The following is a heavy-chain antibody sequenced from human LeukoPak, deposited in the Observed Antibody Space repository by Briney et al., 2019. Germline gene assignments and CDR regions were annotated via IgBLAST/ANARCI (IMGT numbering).Heavy chain of an antibody. Sequence: GGSLGLSCAASGFTFSSYSMNWVRQAPGKGLEWVSSISSSSSYIYYADSVKGRFTISRDNAKNSLYLQMNSLRAEDTAVYYCAGYDFWSGYFDYWGQGTLVTVSS. CDR3: AGYDFWSGYFDY. CDR2: ISSSSSYI. D-gene: IGHD3-3*01. V-gene: IGHV3-21*01. J-gene: IGHJ4*02. CDR1: GFTFSSYS.